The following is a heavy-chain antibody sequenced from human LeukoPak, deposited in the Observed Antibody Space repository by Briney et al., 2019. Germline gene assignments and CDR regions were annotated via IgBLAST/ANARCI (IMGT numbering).Heavy chain of an antibody. CDR2: IYYSGST. CDR3: ARGGKYCSSTSCFSYFDY. Sequence: SETLSLTCTVSGGSISSHYWSWIRQPPGKGLEWIGSIYYSGSTYYNPSLKSRVTISVDTSKNQFSLKLSSVTAADTAVYYCARGGKYCSSTSCFSYFDYWGQGTLVTVSS. CDR1: GGSISSHY. V-gene: IGHV4-59*11. D-gene: IGHD2-2*01. J-gene: IGHJ4*02.